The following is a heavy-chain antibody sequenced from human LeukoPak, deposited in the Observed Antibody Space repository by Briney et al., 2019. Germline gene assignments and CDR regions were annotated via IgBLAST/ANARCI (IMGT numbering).Heavy chain of an antibody. V-gene: IGHV1-2*02. CDR1: GYNLTGYS. CDR3: ARVGYSGYDLDY. CDR2: SNPNSGGT. D-gene: IGHD5-12*01. Sequence: GSSVLGTCPACGYNLTGYSMHSVGRASGQGMAWIGWSNPNSGGTNYAKKFQGRVTMTRDTSISTAYMELSRLRSDDTAVYYCARVGYSGYDLDYWGQGTLVTVSS. J-gene: IGHJ4*02.